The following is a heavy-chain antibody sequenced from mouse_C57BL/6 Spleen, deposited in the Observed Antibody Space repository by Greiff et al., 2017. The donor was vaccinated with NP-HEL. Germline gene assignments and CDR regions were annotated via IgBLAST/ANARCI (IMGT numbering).Heavy chain of an antibody. D-gene: IGHD1-1*01. CDR2: INPNNGGT. Sequence: VQLQQSGPELVKPGASVKMSCKASGYTFTDYNMHWVKQSHGKSLEWIGYINPNNGGTSYNQKFKGKATLTVNKSSSTAYMELRSLTSEDSAVYYCARAPDPYYSSSYYSDYWGQGTTLTVSS. CDR3: ARAPDPYYSSSYYSDY. CDR1: GYTFTDYN. J-gene: IGHJ2*01. V-gene: IGHV1-22*01.